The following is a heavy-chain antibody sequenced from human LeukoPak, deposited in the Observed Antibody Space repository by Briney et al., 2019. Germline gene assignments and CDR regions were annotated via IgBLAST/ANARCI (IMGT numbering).Heavy chain of an antibody. Sequence: GRSLRLSCAASGFTFSSYAMHWVRQAPGKGLEWVAVISYDGSNKYYADSVKGRFTISRDNSKNTLYLQMNSLRAEDTAVYYCARDESNYGLDYWGQGTLVTVSS. D-gene: IGHD4-11*01. CDR3: ARDESNYGLDY. CDR1: GFTFSSYA. J-gene: IGHJ4*02. CDR2: ISYDGSNK. V-gene: IGHV3-30-3*01.